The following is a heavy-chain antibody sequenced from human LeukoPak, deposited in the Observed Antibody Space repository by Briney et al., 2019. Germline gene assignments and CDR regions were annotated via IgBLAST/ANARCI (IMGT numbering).Heavy chain of an antibody. D-gene: IGHD5-18*01. CDR2: ITSSSDYI. Sequence: PGGSLRLSCTASGFTFSSYSMNWVRQAPGKGLEWVSSITSSSDYIYYANSVKGRFTISRDNAENSLHLQTNSLRADDTAVYYCAREFKSGYGMWAWGQGTLVTVSS. V-gene: IGHV3-21*01. CDR3: AREFKSGYGMWA. CDR1: GFTFSSYS. J-gene: IGHJ5*02.